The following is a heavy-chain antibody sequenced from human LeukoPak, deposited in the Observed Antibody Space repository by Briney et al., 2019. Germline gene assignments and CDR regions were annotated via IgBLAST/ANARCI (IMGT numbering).Heavy chain of an antibody. J-gene: IGHJ5*02. V-gene: IGHV3-7*05. CDR3: AREPAGTPWFDP. CDR1: GFTSSSHW. D-gene: IGHD6-19*01. CDR2: IKPDGSEE. Sequence: GGSLRLSCAASGFTSSSHWMGWVRQAPGKGLEWVANIKPDGSEENYVDSVKGRFTISRDNAKNSLYLQMNSLRAEDTAVYYCAREPAGTPWFDPWGQGTLVTVSS.